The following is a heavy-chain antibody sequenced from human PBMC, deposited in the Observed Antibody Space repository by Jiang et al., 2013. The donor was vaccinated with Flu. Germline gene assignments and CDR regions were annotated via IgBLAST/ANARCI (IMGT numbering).Heavy chain of an antibody. CDR2: VYFSGTT. J-gene: IGHJ4*01. CDR3: ARRVRGYNYGPDFEH. D-gene: IGHD5-18*01. CDR1: SGSLTTDGYY. V-gene: IGHV4-39*01. Sequence: GSGLVKPSETLSLTCTVSSGSLTTDGYYWGWIRQSPGKGLEWIGSVYFSGTTFYNPSLESRVTISVDTSKNQFSLRLTSVTAADTAVYYCARRVRGYNYGPDFEHWGQGTLVTVSS.